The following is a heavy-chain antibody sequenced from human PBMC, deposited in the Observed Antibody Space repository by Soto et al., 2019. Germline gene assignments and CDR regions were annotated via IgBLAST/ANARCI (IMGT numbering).Heavy chain of an antibody. CDR1: GYTFTMYC. V-gene: IGHV1-18*04. CDR3: ARDDSSGYYWGIDY. CDR2: IRADNGDA. Sequence: QAQFVQSGGEVKKPGASVKVSCRASGYTFTMYCLSWGRQAPGQGPEWMGWIRADNGDARYAQKFQGRLTMTTDTSTSTAYMELRRLRSDETAVYYCARDDSSGYYWGIDYWGRGTQVTASS. J-gene: IGHJ4*02. D-gene: IGHD3-22*01.